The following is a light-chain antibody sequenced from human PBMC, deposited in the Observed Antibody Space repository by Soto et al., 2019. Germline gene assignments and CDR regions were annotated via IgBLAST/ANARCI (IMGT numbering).Light chain of an antibody. J-gene: IGKJ1*01. CDR2: GAS. V-gene: IGKV3-15*01. Sequence: EIVMTQSPATLSVSPGEGATLSCRASQRISNNLAWYQHKPGQAPRLLFSGASTRATGIPARFSGSESGTEFTLNISSLQSEDIAVYYCHQYYYWASTFGQGTKVESK. CDR3: HQYYYWAST. CDR1: QRISNN.